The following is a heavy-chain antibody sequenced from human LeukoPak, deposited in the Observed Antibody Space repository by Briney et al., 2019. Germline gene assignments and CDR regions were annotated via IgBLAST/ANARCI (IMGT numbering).Heavy chain of an antibody. CDR3: ARVWGRDVDY. J-gene: IGHJ4*02. D-gene: IGHD3-16*01. Sequence: SETLSLTCAVYGGSFSGYYWSWIRQPPGKGLEWIGEINHSGSTNYSPSLKSRVTISVDTSKNQFSLKLSSVTAADTAVYYCARVWGRDVDYWGQGTLVTVSS. CDR1: GGSFSGYY. CDR2: INHSGST. V-gene: IGHV4-34*01.